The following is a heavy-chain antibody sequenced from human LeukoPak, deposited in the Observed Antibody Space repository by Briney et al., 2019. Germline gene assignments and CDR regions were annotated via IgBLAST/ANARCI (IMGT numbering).Heavy chain of an antibody. J-gene: IGHJ4*02. V-gene: IGHV3-23*01. CDR3: AGAVDGSGSYLVDY. D-gene: IGHD3-10*01. CDR2: ISGSGGST. Sequence: GGSLRLSCAASGFTFSNYGMSWVRQAPGKGLEWVSAISGSGGSTYYADSVKGRFTISRDNSKNTLYLQMNSLRAEDTAVYYCAGAVDGSGSYLVDYWGQGTLVTVSS. CDR1: GFTFSNYG.